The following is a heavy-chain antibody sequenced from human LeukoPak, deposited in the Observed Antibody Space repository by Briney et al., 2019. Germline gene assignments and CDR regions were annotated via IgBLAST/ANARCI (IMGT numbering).Heavy chain of an antibody. V-gene: IGHV3-20*04. CDR2: INWNGGTT. CDR1: GFTFDDYG. CDR3: ARLSGIVVAGAFDY. Sequence: GGSLRLSCAASGFTFDDYGMSWVRHPPGKGLEWVSGINWNGGTTAYADSVKGRFTISRDNAKTPLYLQMNSLRAEDTAFYYCARLSGIVVAGAFDYWGQGNLVTVSS. J-gene: IGHJ4*02. D-gene: IGHD6-19*01.